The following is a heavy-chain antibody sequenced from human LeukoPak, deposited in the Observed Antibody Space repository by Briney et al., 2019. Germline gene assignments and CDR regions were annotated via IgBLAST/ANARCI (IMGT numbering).Heavy chain of an antibody. CDR1: GGSISNYY. CDR3: ARHGRGFDY. J-gene: IGHJ4*02. V-gene: IGHV4-59*08. Sequence: KPSETLSLTCAVYGGSISNYYWSWIRQPPGKGLEWIGYIYYSGSTNYNPSLKSRVSISADTSKNQFSLKLSSVTAADTAIFYCARHGRGFDYWGQGALVTVSS. CDR2: IYYSGST. D-gene: IGHD1-1*01.